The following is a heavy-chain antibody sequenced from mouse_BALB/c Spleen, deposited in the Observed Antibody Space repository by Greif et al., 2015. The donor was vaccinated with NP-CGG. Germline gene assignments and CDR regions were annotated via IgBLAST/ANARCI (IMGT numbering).Heavy chain of an antibody. CDR3: ARGDWYFDV. CDR1: GFNIKDTY. CDR2: IDPANGNT. Sequence: EVQGVESGAELVKPGASVKLSCTASGFNIKDTYMHWVKQRPEQGLEWIGRIDPANGNTKYDPKFQGKATITADTSSNTAYLQLSSLTSEDTAVYYCARGDWYFDVWGAGTTVTVSS. V-gene: IGHV14-3*02. J-gene: IGHJ1*01.